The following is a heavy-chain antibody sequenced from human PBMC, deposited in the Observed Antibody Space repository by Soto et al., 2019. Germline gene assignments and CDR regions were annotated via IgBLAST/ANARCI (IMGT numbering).Heavy chain of an antibody. V-gene: IGHV1-46*03. Sequence: ASVKVSCKASGYTFTSYYMHWVRQAPGQGLEWMGIINPSGGSTSYAQKFQGRVTMTRDTSTSTVYMELSSLRSEDTAVYYCASSKGYGDFFDAFDIWGQGTMVTVSS. CDR2: INPSGGST. CDR3: ASSKGYGDFFDAFDI. D-gene: IGHD4-17*01. J-gene: IGHJ3*02. CDR1: GYTFTSYY.